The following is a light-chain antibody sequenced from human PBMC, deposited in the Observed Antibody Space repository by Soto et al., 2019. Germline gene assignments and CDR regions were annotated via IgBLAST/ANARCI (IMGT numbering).Light chain of an antibody. CDR3: QSYDSSLSGYV. Sequence: QAVVTQPPSVSGAPGQRVTISCTGSSSNIGAGYDVHWYQQLPGTAPKLLIYGNSNRPSGVPDRFSGSKSGTSASLALPGLQAEDEADYYCQSYDSSLSGYVFGTGTKVTVL. J-gene: IGLJ1*01. CDR1: SSNIGAGYD. CDR2: GNS. V-gene: IGLV1-40*01.